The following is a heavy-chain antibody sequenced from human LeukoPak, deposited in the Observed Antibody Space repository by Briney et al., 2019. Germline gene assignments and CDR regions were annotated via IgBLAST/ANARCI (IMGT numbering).Heavy chain of an antibody. Sequence: KPSETLSLTCTVSGGSISSPSYYWGWIRQPPGKGLEWIGNVYYSGSTYYNPSLKSRVTISIDTSKSQFSLKLSSVTAADTAVYYCARSGPDYSKIGYYYYGMDVWGQGTTVTVSS. CDR2: VYYSGST. CDR1: GGSISSPSYY. D-gene: IGHD4-11*01. J-gene: IGHJ6*02. V-gene: IGHV4-39*07. CDR3: ARSGPDYSKIGYYYYGMDV.